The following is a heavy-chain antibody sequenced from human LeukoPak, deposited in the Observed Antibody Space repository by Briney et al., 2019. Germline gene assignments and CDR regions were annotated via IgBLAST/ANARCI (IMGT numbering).Heavy chain of an antibody. CDR2: ISWNNGSI. CDR3: AKDPAGYYHDAFDI. V-gene: IGHV3-9*01. CDR1: GFTFDDYA. Sequence: TGGSLRLSCAASGFTFDDYAMHWVRQAPGKGLEWGSGISWNNGSIGYADSVKGRFTISRDNAKNSLYLQMNSLRAEDTALYYCAKDPAGYYHDAFDIWGQGTMVTVSS. J-gene: IGHJ3*02. D-gene: IGHD3-22*01.